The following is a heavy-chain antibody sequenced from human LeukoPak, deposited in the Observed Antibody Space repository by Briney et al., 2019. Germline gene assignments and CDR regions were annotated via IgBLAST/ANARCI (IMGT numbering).Heavy chain of an antibody. J-gene: IGHJ4*02. CDR2: IYTSGST. V-gene: IGHV4-61*02. CDR1: GDSISSGIHY. D-gene: IGHD3-22*01. Sequence: SQTLSLTCTVSGDSISSGIHYWNWIRQPAGKGLEWIGRIYTSGSTNYNPSLKSRVTMSVDTSKNQFSLKLSSVTAADTAVYYCASEAYYYDSSGYYKYWGQGTLVTVSS. CDR3: ASEAYYYDSSGYYKY.